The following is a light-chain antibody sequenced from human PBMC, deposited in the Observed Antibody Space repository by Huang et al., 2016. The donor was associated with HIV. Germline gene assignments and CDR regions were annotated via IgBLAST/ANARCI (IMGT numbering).Light chain of an antibody. Sequence: IVLTQPPGTLSVTPGERVTLSCRTRQSLGSALAWYQHKPGQPPRLLIYGASTRATGIPATFSGSGSGSEFTLTISSLQSEDFALYYCQQYNYWSPLTFGGGTKVEIK. CDR3: QQYNYWSPLT. V-gene: IGKV3-15*01. CDR2: GAS. J-gene: IGKJ4*01. CDR1: QSLGSA.